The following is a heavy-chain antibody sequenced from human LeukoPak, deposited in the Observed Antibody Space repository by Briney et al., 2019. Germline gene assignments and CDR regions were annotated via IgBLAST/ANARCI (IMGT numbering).Heavy chain of an antibody. CDR1: GFTFRSYG. Sequence: GGSLRLSCAASGFTFRSYGMSWVRQAPGKGLEWVSVIYSGGSTYYADSVKGRFTISRDNSKNTLYLQLNSLRAEDTAVYYCARGGYWQPFDYWGQGTLVTVSS. D-gene: IGHD3-22*01. CDR3: ARGGYWQPFDY. J-gene: IGHJ4*02. CDR2: IYSGGST. V-gene: IGHV3-66*01.